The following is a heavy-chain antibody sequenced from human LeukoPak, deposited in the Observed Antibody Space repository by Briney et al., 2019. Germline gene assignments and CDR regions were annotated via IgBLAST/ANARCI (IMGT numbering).Heavy chain of an antibody. D-gene: IGHD6-19*01. Sequence: SETLSLXCTVSGGSISSYYWSWIRQPPGKGLEWIGYIYYSGSTNYNPSLKSRVTISVDTSKNQFSLKLSSVTAADTAVYYCARDVGAVAGFDYWGQGTLVTVSS. CDR2: IYYSGST. CDR3: ARDVGAVAGFDY. J-gene: IGHJ4*02. CDR1: GGSISSYY. V-gene: IGHV4-59*01.